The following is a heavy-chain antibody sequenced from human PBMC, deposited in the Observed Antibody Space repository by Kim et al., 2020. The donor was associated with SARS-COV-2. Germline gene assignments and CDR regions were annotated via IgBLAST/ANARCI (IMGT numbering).Heavy chain of an antibody. CDR1: GGSISSSSYY. V-gene: IGHV4-39*01. CDR3: ARRSAVAGTAVYYYYYYMDV. Sequence: SETLSLTCTVSGGSISSSSYYWGWIRQPPGKGLEWIGSIYYSGSTYYNPSLKSRVTISVDTSKNQFSLKLSSVTAADTAVYYCARRSAVAGTAVYYYYYYMDVWGKGTTVTVSS. J-gene: IGHJ6*03. D-gene: IGHD6-19*01. CDR2: IYYSGST.